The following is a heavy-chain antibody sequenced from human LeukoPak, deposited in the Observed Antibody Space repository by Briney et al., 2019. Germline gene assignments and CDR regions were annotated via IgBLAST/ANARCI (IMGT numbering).Heavy chain of an antibody. D-gene: IGHD5-12*01. CDR3: AREISAYDSYYSH. Sequence: GGSLRLSCAASGFSFTSCGMHWVRRAPGKGRVWVSRINSDGSGTGYADSVKGRFTISRDNAKNTLYLQLNSLRAEDTAVYYCAREISAYDSYYSHWGQGTLVTVSS. V-gene: IGHV3-74*01. CDR1: GFSFTSCG. J-gene: IGHJ4*02. CDR2: INSDGSGT.